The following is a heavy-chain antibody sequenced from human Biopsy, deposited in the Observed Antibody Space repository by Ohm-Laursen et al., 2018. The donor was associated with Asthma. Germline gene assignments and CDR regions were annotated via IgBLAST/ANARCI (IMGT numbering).Heavy chain of an antibody. CDR1: GFSLSTSGGG. J-gene: IGHJ4*02. V-gene: IGHV2-5*02. Sequence: TQTLTLTCTFSGFSLSTSGGGVGWIRQPPGKALEWLGNIYWDDDKRYSPSLQSRLTITRDTPKDQVVLTMTNMGPVDTGSYYCVHTLVGLKAFDFWGQGTLVTVSS. CDR3: VHTLVGLKAFDF. D-gene: IGHD1-26*01. CDR2: IYWDDDK.